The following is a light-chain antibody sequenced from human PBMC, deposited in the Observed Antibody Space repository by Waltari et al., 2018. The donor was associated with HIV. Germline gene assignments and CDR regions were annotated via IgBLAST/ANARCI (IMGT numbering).Light chain of an antibody. J-gene: IGLJ2*01. CDR3: QSADSSGIYEI. CDR1: ASPKQK. CDR2: KDT. Sequence: SYELTQPPSMSGSPGQTARITGPGAASPKQKAYWYQQNPGQAPVLIIYKDTERPSGIPERFSGSNSGTIATLTISGVQAEDEAAYYCQSADSSGIYEIFGGGTKVIVL. V-gene: IGLV3-25*03.